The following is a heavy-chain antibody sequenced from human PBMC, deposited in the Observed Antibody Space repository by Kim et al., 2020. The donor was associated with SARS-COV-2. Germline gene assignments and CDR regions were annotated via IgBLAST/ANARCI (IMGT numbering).Heavy chain of an antibody. J-gene: IGHJ4*02. CDR3: ARELSLYDIFPGNPFDY. CDR2: IKQDGSEK. Sequence: GGSLRLSCVVSGFTFSNYWMSWVRHAPGKGLEWVANIKQDGSEKYYVDSVKGRFTNSRDNAKKSLYLQMNSLTAEDTALYDCARELSLYDIFPGNPFDYWGQGTLVAVSS. CDR1: GFTFSNYW. D-gene: IGHD3-9*01. V-gene: IGHV3-7*01.